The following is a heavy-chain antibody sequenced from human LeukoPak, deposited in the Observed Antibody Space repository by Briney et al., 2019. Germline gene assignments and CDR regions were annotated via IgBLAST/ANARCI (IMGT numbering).Heavy chain of an antibody. CDR1: GYTFTSYA. D-gene: IGHD1-26*01. CDR3: ARARVGATLRFDY. V-gene: IGHV1-3*01. J-gene: IGHJ4*02. CDR2: INAGNGNT. Sequence: RASVKVSCKASGYTFTSYAMHWVRQASGQRLEWMGWINAGNGNTKYSQKFQGRVTITRDTSASTAYMELSSLRSEDTAVYYCARARVGATLRFDYWGQGTLVTVSS.